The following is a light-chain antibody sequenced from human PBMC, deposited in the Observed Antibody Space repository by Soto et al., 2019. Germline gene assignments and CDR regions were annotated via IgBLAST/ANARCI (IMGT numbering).Light chain of an antibody. CDR2: KDN. CDR3: QSADSSGTSHVV. Sequence: SYELTQPPSVSVSPGQTARITCSGDALTKQYAYWYQQKSGQAPVLVIYKDNERPSGIPERFSGSSSGTTVTLTISGVQAEDEADDYCQSADSSGTSHVVFGGGTKLTVL. CDR1: ALTKQY. J-gene: IGLJ2*01. V-gene: IGLV3-25*03.